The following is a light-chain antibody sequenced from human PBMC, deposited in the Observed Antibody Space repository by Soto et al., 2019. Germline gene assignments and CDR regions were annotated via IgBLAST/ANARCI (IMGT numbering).Light chain of an antibody. V-gene: IGKV3-20*01. J-gene: IGKJ3*01. CDR2: GTS. CDR1: QNINSRY. Sequence: EIVLTQSPGTLSLSPGERATLSCRASQNINSRYLAWYQQKPGQAPRLLIYGTSSRPNGIPDRFSGSGSGTNFTLTISRLEPEDFAVYYCQQFGSSPGFTFGPGTKVDIK. CDR3: QQFGSSPGFT.